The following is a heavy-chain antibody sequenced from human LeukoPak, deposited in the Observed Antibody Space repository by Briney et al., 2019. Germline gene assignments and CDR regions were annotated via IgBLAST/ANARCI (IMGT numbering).Heavy chain of an antibody. V-gene: IGHV3-9*01. CDR3: AKDSLCYYGSGSSKCYYYYYMDV. J-gene: IGHJ6*03. CDR1: GFTFDDYA. D-gene: IGHD3-10*01. CDR2: ISWNSGSI. Sequence: GGSLRLSCAASGFTFDDYAMHWVRQAPGKGLEWVSGISWNSGSIGYADSVKGRFTISRDNSKNTLHLQMNSLRAEDTAVYYCAKDSLCYYGSGSSKCYYYYYMDVWGKGTTVTVSS.